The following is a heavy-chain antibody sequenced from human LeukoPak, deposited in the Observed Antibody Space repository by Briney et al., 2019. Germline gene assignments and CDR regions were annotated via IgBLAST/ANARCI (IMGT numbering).Heavy chain of an antibody. CDR2: IYYSGST. CDR3: ARHGVAARSYFDY. J-gene: IGHJ4*02. V-gene: IGHV4-39*01. Sequence: SETLSLTCTVSGGSISSSSYYWGWIRHPPGKGLEWIGSIYYSGSTYYNPSLKSRVTISVDTSKNQFSLKLSSVTAADTAVYYCARHGVAARSYFDYWGQGTLVTVSS. CDR1: GGSISSSSYY. D-gene: IGHD6-13*01.